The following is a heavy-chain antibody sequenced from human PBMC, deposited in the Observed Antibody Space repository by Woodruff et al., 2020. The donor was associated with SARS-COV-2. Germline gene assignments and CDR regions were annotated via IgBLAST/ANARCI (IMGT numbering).Heavy chain of an antibody. J-gene: IGHJ4*02. V-gene: IGHV1-2*06. Sequence: MGRINTDSGGATYAQMFQGRVTMTRDTSISTAYMELNSLRADDTAVYYCGRTWDYWGQGTLVTVSS. CDR3: GRTWDY. CDR2: INTDSGGA.